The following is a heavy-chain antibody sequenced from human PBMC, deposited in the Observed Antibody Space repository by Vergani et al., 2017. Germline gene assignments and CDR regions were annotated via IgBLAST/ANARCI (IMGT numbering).Heavy chain of an antibody. CDR1: GFTFSSYA. CDR3: TKGSRGYTGYFFDY. D-gene: IGHD5-12*01. Sequence: EVQLVESGGGLVQPGGSLRLSCSTFGFTFSSYAMYWVRQAPGKGLEFVSSISTNGGTTYYADSVKGRFTISRDNSESTLHLQMNSLRADDTAVYYCTKGSRGYTGYFFDYWGQGTLATVSS. J-gene: IGHJ4*02. CDR2: ISTNGGTT. V-gene: IGHV3-64D*06.